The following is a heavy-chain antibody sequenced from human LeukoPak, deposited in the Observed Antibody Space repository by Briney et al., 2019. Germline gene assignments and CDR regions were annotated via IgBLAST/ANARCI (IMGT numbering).Heavy chain of an antibody. CDR3: ARGQRGGQACSSTSCYAYYYYYMDV. Sequence: SQTLSLTCTVSGGSISSGSYYWSWIRQPAGKGLEWIGRIYTSGSTNYNPSLKSRVTISVDTSKNQFSLKLSSVTAADTAVYYCARGQRGGQACSSTSCYAYYYYYMDVWGKGTTVTVSS. V-gene: IGHV4-61*02. CDR1: GGSISSGSYY. J-gene: IGHJ6*03. CDR2: IYTSGST. D-gene: IGHD2-2*01.